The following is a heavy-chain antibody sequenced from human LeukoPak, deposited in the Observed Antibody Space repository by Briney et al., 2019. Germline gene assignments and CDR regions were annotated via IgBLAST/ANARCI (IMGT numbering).Heavy chain of an antibody. Sequence: GASVKVSCKASGFAFTNFYMHCVRQAPGQGLQWVGLINPSDGSTSYAQNFQGRVTMTRDTSTSTVYMELSSLKSEDTAVYYCARGGYGDFDDGLDIWGQGTVVTVSS. CDR1: GFAFTNFY. D-gene: IGHD4-17*01. V-gene: IGHV1-46*01. J-gene: IGHJ3*02. CDR3: ARGGYGDFDDGLDI. CDR2: INPSDGST.